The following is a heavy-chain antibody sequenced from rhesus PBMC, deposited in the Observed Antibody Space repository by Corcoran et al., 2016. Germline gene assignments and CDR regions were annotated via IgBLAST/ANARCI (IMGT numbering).Heavy chain of an antibody. CDR2: MSGAWRSS. CDR3: AGSFDY. V-gene: IGHV3-14*01. Sequence: EVQLVESGGGLAKPGGSLRLSCAASGFTFSSYWMHWFRQAPGKGVGWISSMSGAWRSSYDADSVKGRCTSARESAKNTLYLQMDGLRAEDTAVYYCAGSFDYWGRGVLVTVSS. J-gene: IGHJ4*01. CDR1: GFTFSSYW.